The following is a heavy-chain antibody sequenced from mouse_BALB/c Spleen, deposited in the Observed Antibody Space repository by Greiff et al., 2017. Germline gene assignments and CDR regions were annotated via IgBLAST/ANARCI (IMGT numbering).Heavy chain of an antibody. CDR3: AREGSPFYFDY. Sequence: EVMLVESGGGLVQPGGSLRLSCATSGFTFTDYYMSWVRQPPGKALEWLGFIRNKANGYTTEYSASVKGRFTISRDNSQSILYLQMNTLRAEDSATYYCAREGSPFYFDYWGQGTTLTVSS. CDR1: GFTFTDYY. CDR2: IRNKANGYTT. V-gene: IGHV7-3*02. J-gene: IGHJ2*01. D-gene: IGHD1-1*02.